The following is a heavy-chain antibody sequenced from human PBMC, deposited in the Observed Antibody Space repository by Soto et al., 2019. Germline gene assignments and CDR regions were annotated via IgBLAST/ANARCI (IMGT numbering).Heavy chain of an antibody. Sequence: SETLSLTGGVYGGSFRGHFWSGIRQPPGKGLEGIGEINHSGSANYNPSLKSRVTISVDTSKNQFSLKLTSVTAADTAVYYCASGTSYYYGSGSYYYYYYGMDVWGQGTTVTVS. V-gene: IGHV4-34*01. CDR2: INHSGSA. J-gene: IGHJ6*02. CDR1: GGSFRGHF. D-gene: IGHD3-10*01. CDR3: ASGTSYYYGSGSYYYYYYGMDV.